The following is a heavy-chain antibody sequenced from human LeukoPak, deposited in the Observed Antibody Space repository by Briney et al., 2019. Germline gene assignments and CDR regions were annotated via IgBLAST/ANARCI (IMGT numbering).Heavy chain of an antibody. CDR1: GFTFDDYG. V-gene: IGHV3-20*04. J-gene: IGHJ4*02. Sequence: GGSLRLSCAASGFTFDDYGMSWVRQAPGKGLEWVSGINWNGGSTVYADSVKGRFTISRDNAKNSLYLQMNSLRAEDTALYYCARRFNLYSGSYYDYWGQGTLVTVSS. CDR3: ARRFNLYSGSYYDY. CDR2: INWNGGST. D-gene: IGHD1-26*01.